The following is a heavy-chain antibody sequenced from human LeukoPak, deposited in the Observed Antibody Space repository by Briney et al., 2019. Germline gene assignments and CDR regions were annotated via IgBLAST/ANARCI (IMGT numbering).Heavy chain of an antibody. CDR1: GFSFSGYG. CDR3: ARSGISNWFDP. Sequence: PGRSLRLSCAASGFSFSGYGMHWVRQAPGKGLEWVAVISYDGNNKCYADSLKGRFTISRDNSKNTLYLQMNSLTAEDTAVYYCARSGISNWFDPWGQGTLVTVSS. J-gene: IGHJ5*02. CDR2: ISYDGNNK. V-gene: IGHV3-30*03. D-gene: IGHD3-3*01.